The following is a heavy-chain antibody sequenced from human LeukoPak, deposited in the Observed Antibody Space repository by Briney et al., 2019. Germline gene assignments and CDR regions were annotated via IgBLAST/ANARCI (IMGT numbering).Heavy chain of an antibody. Sequence: GASVKVSCKASGYTFTSYAMHWVRQAPGQRLEWMGWINAGNGNTKYSQKFQGRVTITRDTSASTAYMELSSLRSEDTAVYYCARYLAVGAYGIDYWGQGTLVTVSS. V-gene: IGHV1-3*01. CDR2: INAGNGNT. D-gene: IGHD1-26*01. J-gene: IGHJ4*02. CDR3: ARYLAVGAYGIDY. CDR1: GYTFTSYA.